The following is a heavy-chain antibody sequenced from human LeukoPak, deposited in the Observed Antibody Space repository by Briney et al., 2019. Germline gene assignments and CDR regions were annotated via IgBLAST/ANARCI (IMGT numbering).Heavy chain of an antibody. CDR3: AREYPFGYYYDSSGYWDAFDI. Sequence: SQTLSLTCTVSGGSISSGGYYWSWIRQHPGKGLEWIGYIYYSGSTYYNPSLKSRITISVDTSKSQFSLKLSSVTAADTAVYYCAREYPFGYYYDSSGYWDAFDIWGQGTMVTVSS. J-gene: IGHJ3*02. V-gene: IGHV4-31*03. CDR1: GGSISSGGYY. CDR2: IYYSGST. D-gene: IGHD3-22*01.